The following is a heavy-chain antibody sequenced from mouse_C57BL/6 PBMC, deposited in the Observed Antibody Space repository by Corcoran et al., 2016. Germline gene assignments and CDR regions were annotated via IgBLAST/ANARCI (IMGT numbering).Heavy chain of an antibody. D-gene: IGHD1-1*01. CDR1: GYTFTDYY. CDR3: ARDGSSYGDYAMDY. Sequence: EVQLQQSGPELVKPGASVKISCKASGYTFTDYYMNWVKQSHGKSLEWIGDINPNNGGTSYNQKFKGKATLTVDKSSGTAYMELRSLTSEDSAVYYCARDGSSYGDYAMDYWGQGTSVTVSS. CDR2: INPNNGGT. V-gene: IGHV1-26*01. J-gene: IGHJ4*01.